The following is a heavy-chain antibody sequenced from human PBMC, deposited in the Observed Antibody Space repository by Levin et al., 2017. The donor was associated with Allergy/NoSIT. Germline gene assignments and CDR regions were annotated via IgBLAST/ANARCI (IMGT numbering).Heavy chain of an antibody. CDR1: GFTFSSYA. V-gene: IGHV3-23*01. CDR3: AKDRITIFGVIIMAFHI. Sequence: GESLKISCAASGFTFSSYAMSWVRQAPGKGLEWVSAIGGGGGSTYYADSVKGRFTVSRDNSKNTLYLQMNSLRAEDTAVYYCAKDRITIFGVIIMAFHIWGQGTMVTVSS. D-gene: IGHD3-3*01. CDR2: IGGGGGST. J-gene: IGHJ3*02.